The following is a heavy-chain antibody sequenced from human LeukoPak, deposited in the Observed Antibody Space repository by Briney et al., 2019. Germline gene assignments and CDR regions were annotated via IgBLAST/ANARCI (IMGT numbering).Heavy chain of an antibody. CDR1: GFAFNTYA. V-gene: IGHV3-23*01. CDR3: TKLGLLAYCGGDCRGMDV. Sequence: PGGSLRLSCAASGFAFNTYAMSWVRQAPGKGLEWVSVISGSGDSIFYADSVKGRFTISRDNSRSTLYLQTNSLRVEDTAVYYCTKLGLLAYCGGDCRGMDVWGQGTTVTVSS. CDR2: ISGSGDSI. J-gene: IGHJ6*02. D-gene: IGHD2-21*02.